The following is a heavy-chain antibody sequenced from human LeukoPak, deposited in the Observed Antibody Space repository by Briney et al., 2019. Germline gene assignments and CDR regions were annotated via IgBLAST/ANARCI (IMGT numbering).Heavy chain of an antibody. Sequence: HGESLKISCTGSGYSFTNYWIAWVRQMPGKGLEWMGIIYPGDSETTYSPAFQGQVTISADKSITTTYLQWSSLRASDTAMYYCTRGRGYCSSSTCYDFDYWGQGTLVTVSS. V-gene: IGHV5-51*01. J-gene: IGHJ4*02. D-gene: IGHD2-2*01. CDR3: TRGRGYCSSSTCYDFDY. CDR2: IYPGDSET. CDR1: GYSFTNYW.